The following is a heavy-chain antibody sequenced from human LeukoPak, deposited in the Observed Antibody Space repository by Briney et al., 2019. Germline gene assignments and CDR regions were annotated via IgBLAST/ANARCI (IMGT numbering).Heavy chain of an antibody. D-gene: IGHD3-16*01. V-gene: IGHV3-33*08. CDR3: AREDWGSINTRHEGIDY. Sequence: PGGSLRLSCAASGFTVSSNYMSWVRQAPGKGLEWVAVIWYDGSNKYYADSVKGRFTISRDNSKNTLYLQMNSLRAEDTAVYYCAREDWGSINTRHEGIDYWGQGTLVTVSS. J-gene: IGHJ4*02. CDR1: GFTVSSNY. CDR2: IWYDGSNK.